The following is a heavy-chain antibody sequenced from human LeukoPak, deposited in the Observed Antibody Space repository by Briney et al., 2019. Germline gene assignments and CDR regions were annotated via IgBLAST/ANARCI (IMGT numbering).Heavy chain of an antibody. CDR1: GFTFSTFV. D-gene: IGHD1-26*01. CDR3: AKGGKWDVTPFDY. J-gene: IGHJ4*02. V-gene: IGHV3-23*01. Sequence: GGSLRLSCAASGFTFSTFVMSWVRQAPGKGPEWVSGISASGGSTYYADSVKGRFTISRDNSKNTLYLQMKSLRAEDTALYYCAKGGKWDVTPFDYWGQGTLVTVSS. CDR2: ISASGGST.